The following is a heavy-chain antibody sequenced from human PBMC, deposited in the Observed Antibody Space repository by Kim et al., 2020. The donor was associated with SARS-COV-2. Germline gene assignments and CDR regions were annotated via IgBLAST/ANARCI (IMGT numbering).Heavy chain of an antibody. D-gene: IGHD3-10*01. CDR2: ISGSGGST. CDR1: GFTFSSYA. CDR3: AKDQVLWFGELFTPEIDY. Sequence: GGSLRLSCAASGFTFSSYAMSWVRQAPGKGLEWVSAISGSGGSTYYADSVKGRFTISRDNSKNTLYLQMNSLRAEDTAVYYCAKDQVLWFGELFTPEIDYWGQGTLVTVSS. V-gene: IGHV3-23*01. J-gene: IGHJ4*02.